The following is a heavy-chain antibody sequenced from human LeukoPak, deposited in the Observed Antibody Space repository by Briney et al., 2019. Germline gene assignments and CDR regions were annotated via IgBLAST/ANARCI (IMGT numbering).Heavy chain of an antibody. J-gene: IGHJ4*02. D-gene: IGHD5-18*01. V-gene: IGHV3-30*04. Sequence: QAGGSLRLSCAASGFTFSSYAMHWVRQAPGKGLEWVAVISYDGSNKYYADSVKGRFTISRDNSKNTLYLQMNSLRAEDTAVYYCARVTDTWIQLWHFDYWGQGTLVTVSS. CDR1: GFTFSSYA. CDR2: ISYDGSNK. CDR3: ARVTDTWIQLWHFDY.